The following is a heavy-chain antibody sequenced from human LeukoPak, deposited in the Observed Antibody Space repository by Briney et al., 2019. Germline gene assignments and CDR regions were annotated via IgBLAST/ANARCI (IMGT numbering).Heavy chain of an antibody. Sequence: GGSLRLSCAASGFTFSSYGMHWVRQAPGKGLEWVALISYDGSNKYYADSVKGRFTISRDNSKNTLYLQMNSLRAEDTAVYYCAKSFYSSSWYPLDFDYWGQGTLVTVSS. J-gene: IGHJ4*02. CDR1: GFTFSSYG. D-gene: IGHD6-13*01. V-gene: IGHV3-30*18. CDR2: ISYDGSNK. CDR3: AKSFYSSSWYPLDFDY.